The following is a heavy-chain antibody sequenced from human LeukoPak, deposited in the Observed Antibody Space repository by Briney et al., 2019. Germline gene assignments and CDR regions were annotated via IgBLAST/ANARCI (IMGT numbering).Heavy chain of an antibody. CDR1: GGSISSSSYY. D-gene: IGHD6-19*01. CDR2: IFYSGST. CDR3: AKWLKARKYFDL. V-gene: IGHV4-39*07. J-gene: IGHJ2*01. Sequence: PSETLSLTCTVSGGSISSSSYYWGWIRQPPGKGLEWIGSIFYSGSTYYNPSLKSRGTMSVDTTENQLSLKLSSVTAADTAVYYCAKWLKARKYFDLWGRGTLVTVSS.